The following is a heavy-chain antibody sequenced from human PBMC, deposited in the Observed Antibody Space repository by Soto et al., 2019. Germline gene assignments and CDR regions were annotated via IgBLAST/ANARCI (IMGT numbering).Heavy chain of an antibody. V-gene: IGHV4-31*03. J-gene: IGHJ6*02. D-gene: IGHD4-17*01. CDR3: ARDPSYGDYSYYGMDV. Sequence: QVQLQESGPGLVKPSQTLSLTCTVSGGSINSGGYYWSWIRQHPGKGLEWIGSIYYSGKTYYSPSLKSRVTISVDTSKTHFSLRLGSLTAADTAVYYCARDPSYGDYSYYGMDVWGQGTTVTVSS. CDR1: GGSINSGGYY. CDR2: IYYSGKT.